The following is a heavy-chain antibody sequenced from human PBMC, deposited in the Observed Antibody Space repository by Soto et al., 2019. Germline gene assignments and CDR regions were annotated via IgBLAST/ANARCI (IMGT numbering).Heavy chain of an antibody. CDR3: ARVRRYSYGTEYYYYYYGMDV. Sequence: SVKVSCKASGGTFSSYAISWVRQAPGQGLEWMGGIIPIFGTANYAQKFQGRVTITADKSTSTAYMELSSLRSEDTAVYYCARVRRYSYGTEYYYYYYGMDVWGQGTTVTVSS. D-gene: IGHD5-18*01. V-gene: IGHV1-69*06. CDR2: IIPIFGTA. J-gene: IGHJ6*02. CDR1: GGTFSSYA.